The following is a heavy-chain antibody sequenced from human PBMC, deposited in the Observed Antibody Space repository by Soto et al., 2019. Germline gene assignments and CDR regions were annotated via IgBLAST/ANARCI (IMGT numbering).Heavy chain of an antibody. J-gene: IGHJ3*02. D-gene: IGHD2-15*01. CDR3: APHVFCRGGSCKYVFFAT. V-gene: IGHV3-48*01. Sequence: PGGSLRLSCAASGFTFSSYSMNWVRQAPGKGLEWVSYISSSSSTIYYADSVKGRFTISRDNAKNTLYLQMNSLGAEDTAAYYWAPHVFCRGGSCKYVFFATGAQG. CDR1: GFTFSSYS. CDR2: ISSSSSTI.